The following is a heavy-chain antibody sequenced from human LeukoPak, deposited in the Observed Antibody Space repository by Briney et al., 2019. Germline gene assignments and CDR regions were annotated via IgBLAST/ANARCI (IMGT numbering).Heavy chain of an antibody. CDR3: ARELATSGFDP. Sequence: GGSLRLSCAASGFTVSSNYMSWVRQAPGKGLEWVSIIYSGGLTYYADSVKGRFTISRDNARNSLYLQMDSLRAEDSAVYYCARELATSGFDPWGQGTLITVSA. J-gene: IGHJ5*02. D-gene: IGHD6-19*01. CDR2: IYSGGLT. CDR1: GFTVSSNY. V-gene: IGHV3-66*01.